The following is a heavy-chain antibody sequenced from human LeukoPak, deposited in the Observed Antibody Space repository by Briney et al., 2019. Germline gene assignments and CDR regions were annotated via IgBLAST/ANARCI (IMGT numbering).Heavy chain of an antibody. D-gene: IGHD3-22*01. CDR3: AKNPSYDSSGYYPDY. J-gene: IGHJ4*02. CDR1: GFTFSSYG. CDR2: IRYDGSNK. Sequence: GGSLRLSCAASGFTFSSYGMHWVRQAPGNGLEWVAFIRYDGSNKYYADSVKGRFTISRDNSKNTLYLQMDSLRAEDTAVYYCAKNPSYDSSGYYPDYWGQGTLVTVSS. V-gene: IGHV3-30*02.